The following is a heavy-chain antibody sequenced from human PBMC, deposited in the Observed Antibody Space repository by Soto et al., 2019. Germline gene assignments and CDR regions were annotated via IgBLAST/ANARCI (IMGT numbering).Heavy chain of an antibody. CDR2: IIPIFGTA. Sequence: SVKVSCKASGGTFSSYAISWVRQAPGQGLEWMGGIIPIFGTANYAQKFQGRVTITADESTSTAYMELSSLRSEDTAVYYCASVARYSSSLSYYYYGMDVWGQGTTVTVSS. J-gene: IGHJ6*02. CDR1: GGTFSSYA. D-gene: IGHD6-13*01. CDR3: ASVARYSSSLSYYYYGMDV. V-gene: IGHV1-69*13.